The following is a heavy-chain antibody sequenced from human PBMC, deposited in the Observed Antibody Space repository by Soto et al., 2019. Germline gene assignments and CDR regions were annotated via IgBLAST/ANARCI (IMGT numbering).Heavy chain of an antibody. Sequence: KTGGSLRLSCAASGFTFSSYSMNWVRQAPGKGLEWVSSISSSSSYIYYADSVKGRFTISRDNAKNSLYLQMNSLRAEDTAVYYCARLRDEDYYDSSGYYPGWFDPWGQGTLVTVSS. CDR3: ARLRDEDYYDSSGYYPGWFDP. D-gene: IGHD3-22*01. V-gene: IGHV3-21*01. CDR2: ISSSSSYI. CDR1: GFTFSSYS. J-gene: IGHJ5*02.